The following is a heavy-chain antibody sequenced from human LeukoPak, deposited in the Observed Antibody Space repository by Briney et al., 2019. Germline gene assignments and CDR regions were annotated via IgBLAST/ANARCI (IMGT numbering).Heavy chain of an antibody. Sequence: PGGSLRLSCAASGFTFSSYAMSWVRQAPGKGLEWVSGISGRGGSTYYADSVKGRFTISRDDSKNTMYLQMNSLRAEDTAVYYCARVGSIRFDYWGQGTLVTVSS. V-gene: IGHV3-23*01. CDR1: GFTFSSYA. J-gene: IGHJ4*02. D-gene: IGHD1-26*01. CDR2: ISGRGGST. CDR3: ARVGSIRFDY.